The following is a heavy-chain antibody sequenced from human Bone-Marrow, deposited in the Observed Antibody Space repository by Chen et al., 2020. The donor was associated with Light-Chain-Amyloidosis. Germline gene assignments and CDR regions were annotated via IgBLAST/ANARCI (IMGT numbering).Heavy chain of an antibody. CDR3: GRGGITIFGVVIGRYYYMDV. J-gene: IGHJ6*03. CDR2: MNPNSGNT. Sequence: QVQLVQSGAEVKKPGASVKVSCKASGYTFTSYDINWVRQATGQGLEWMGWMNPNSGNTGYAQKFQGRVTMTRNTAISTAYMELSSLRSGDTAVYYCGRGGITIFGVVIGRYYYMDVWGKGTTVTVSS. V-gene: IGHV1-8*01. CDR1: GYTFTSYD. D-gene: IGHD3-3*01.